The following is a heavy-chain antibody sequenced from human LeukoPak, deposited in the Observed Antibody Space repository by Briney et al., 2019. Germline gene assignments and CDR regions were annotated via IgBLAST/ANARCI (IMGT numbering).Heavy chain of an antibody. Sequence: PSETLSLTCAVYGGFFSGYYWSWIRQPPGKGLEWIGEINHSGSTNYNPSLKSRVTISVDTSKNQFSLKLSSVTAADTAVYYCARGRLNLYWGQGTLVTVSS. V-gene: IGHV4-34*01. J-gene: IGHJ4*02. CDR3: ARGRLNLY. CDR2: INHSGST. CDR1: GGFFSGYY. D-gene: IGHD1-14*01.